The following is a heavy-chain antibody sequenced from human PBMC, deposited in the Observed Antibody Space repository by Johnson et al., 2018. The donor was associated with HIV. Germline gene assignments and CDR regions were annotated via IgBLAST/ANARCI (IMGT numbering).Heavy chain of an antibody. CDR2: IYSGGST. V-gene: IGHV3-66*01. Sequence: LVESGGGLVQPGGSLRLSCAASGFTFSSYDMHWVRQAPGKGLEWVSVIYSGGSTYYADSVKGRFTISRDNSKNTLYLQMNSLRAEDTAVYYCARVLAFDIWGQGTMVTVSS. CDR1: GFTFSSYD. J-gene: IGHJ3*02. CDR3: ARVLAFDI.